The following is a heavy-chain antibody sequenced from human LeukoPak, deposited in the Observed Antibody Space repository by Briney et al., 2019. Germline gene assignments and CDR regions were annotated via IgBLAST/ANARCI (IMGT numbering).Heavy chain of an antibody. J-gene: IGHJ3*02. CDR1: GGSISSYY. Sequence: SETLSLTCTVPGGSISSYYWSWIRQPPGKGLEWIGYIYTSGSTNYNPSLKSRVTISVDTSKNQFSLKLSSVTAADTAVYYCARQDILTGYFISGWAFDIWGQGTMVTVSS. CDR3: ARQDILTGYFISGWAFDI. D-gene: IGHD3-9*01. CDR2: IYTSGST. V-gene: IGHV4-4*09.